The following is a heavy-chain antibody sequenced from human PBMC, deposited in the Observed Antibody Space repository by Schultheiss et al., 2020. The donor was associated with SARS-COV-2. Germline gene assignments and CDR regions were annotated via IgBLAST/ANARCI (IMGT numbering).Heavy chain of an antibody. J-gene: IGHJ3*02. CDR3: ARRAYGEAFDI. D-gene: IGHD2-8*01. CDR1: GGSISSYY. V-gene: IGHV4-59*01. Sequence: SETLSLTCTVSGGSISSYYWSWIRQPPGKGLEWIGYIYYSGSTNYNPSLKSRVTISVDTSKNQFSLKLSSVTAADTAVYYCARRAYGEAFDICGQGTMVTVSS. CDR2: IYYSGST.